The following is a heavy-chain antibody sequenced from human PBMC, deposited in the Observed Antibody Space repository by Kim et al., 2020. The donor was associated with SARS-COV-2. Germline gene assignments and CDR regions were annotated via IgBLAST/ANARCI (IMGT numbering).Heavy chain of an antibody. CDR1: GYNFITYW. V-gene: IGHV5-51*01. CDR3: SRVETYSPSSVDY. J-gene: IGHJ4*01. CDR2: IYPRDSDT. Sequence: GESLKISCKGSGYNFITYWIGWVRQMPGKGLEWMGIIYPRDSDTRYSPSFQGQVTISADKSISTAYLQSSTLQASDPAIYYCSRVETYSPSSVDYWGQGT. D-gene: IGHD6-6*01.